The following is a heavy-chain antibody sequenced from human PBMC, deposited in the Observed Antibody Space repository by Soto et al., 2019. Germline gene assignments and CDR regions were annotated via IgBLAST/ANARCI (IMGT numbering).Heavy chain of an antibody. Sequence: QVRLVQPGAEVKKPGASGKVSCRISGYPFPNYKLNWVRRAPGKGLEWMGWMNPNSGNTGYAQKFQGRVTMTRNTSITTAYMELSSLRSGDTAVYYCARAEPYSTSSPFDYWGQGTLVTVSS. CDR2: MNPNSGNT. CDR1: GYPFPNYK. V-gene: IGHV1-8*01. J-gene: IGHJ4*02. D-gene: IGHD6-6*01. CDR3: ARAEPYSTSSPFDY.